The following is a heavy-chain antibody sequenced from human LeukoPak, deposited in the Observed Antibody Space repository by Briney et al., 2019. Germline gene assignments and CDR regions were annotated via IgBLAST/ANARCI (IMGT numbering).Heavy chain of an antibody. V-gene: IGHV4-59*01. CDR3: ARVEDYYGSGSYYWFDP. D-gene: IGHD3-10*01. Sequence: PSETLSLTFTVSGGSISSYYWSWIRQPPGKGLEWIGYIYYSGSTNYNPSLKSRVTISVDTSKNQFSLKLSSVTAADTAVYYCARVEDYYGSGSYYWFDPWGQGTLVTVSS. J-gene: IGHJ5*02. CDR2: IYYSGST. CDR1: GGSISSYY.